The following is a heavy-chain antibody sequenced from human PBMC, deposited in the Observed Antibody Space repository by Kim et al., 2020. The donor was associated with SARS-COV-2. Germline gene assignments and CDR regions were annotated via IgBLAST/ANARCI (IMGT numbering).Heavy chain of an antibody. CDR3: ATNWNFDY. CDR2: GGPT. D-gene: IGHD3-3*01. J-gene: IGHJ4*02. V-gene: IGHV3-15*01. Sequence: GGPTDYASHVKDRFTISRDDSKNTLYLEMMSLKSEDTAVYYCATNWNFDYWGQGTLVAVSS.